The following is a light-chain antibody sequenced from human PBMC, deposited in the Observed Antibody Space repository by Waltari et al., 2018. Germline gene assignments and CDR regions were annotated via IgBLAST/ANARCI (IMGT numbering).Light chain of an antibody. J-gene: IGKJ4*01. CDR1: QSVSTF. Sequence: EIVLTQSPATLSLSPGERATLSCRASQSVSTFLAWYQQKPGQAPRLLFYEASNRATGIPARFSGSGSGTDFTLTISSLDPEDFAVYFCQQRSNWPLTFGGGTKVEIK. CDR2: EAS. CDR3: QQRSNWPLT. V-gene: IGKV3-11*01.